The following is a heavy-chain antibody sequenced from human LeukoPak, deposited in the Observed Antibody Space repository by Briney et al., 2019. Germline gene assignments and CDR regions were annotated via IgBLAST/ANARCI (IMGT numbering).Heavy chain of an antibody. CDR2: ISYDGSNK. V-gene: IGHV3-30*18. Sequence: GGSLRLSCAAPGLTFSSYGMHWVRQAPGKGLEWVAVISYDGSNKYYADSVKGRLTISRDNSKNTLYLQMNSLRAEDTAVYYCAKESIAVAGGAFDIWGQGTMVTVSS. CDR3: AKESIAVAGGAFDI. D-gene: IGHD6-19*01. J-gene: IGHJ3*02. CDR1: GLTFSSYG.